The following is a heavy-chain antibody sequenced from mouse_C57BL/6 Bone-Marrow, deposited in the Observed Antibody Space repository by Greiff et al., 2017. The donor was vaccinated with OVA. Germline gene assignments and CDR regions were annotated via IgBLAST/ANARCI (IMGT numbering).Heavy chain of an antibody. V-gene: IGHV1-72*01. Sequence: QVQLKQPGAELVKPGASVKLSCKASGYTFTSYWMHWVKQRPGRGLEWIGRIDPNSGGTKYNEKFKSKATLTVDKPSSTAYMQLSSLTSEDSAVYYCARKEYYGSFFVWGTGTTVTVSS. CDR3: ARKEYYGSFFV. CDR1: GYTFTSYW. J-gene: IGHJ1*03. CDR2: IDPNSGGT. D-gene: IGHD1-1*01.